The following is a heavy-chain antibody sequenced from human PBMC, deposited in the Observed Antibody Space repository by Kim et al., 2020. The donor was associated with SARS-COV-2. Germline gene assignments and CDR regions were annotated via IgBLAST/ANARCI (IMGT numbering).Heavy chain of an antibody. CDR2: INHSGST. CDR3: ARRAGNFDY. J-gene: IGHJ4*02. V-gene: IGHV4-34*01. D-gene: IGHD6-13*01. Sequence: SETLSLTCAVYGGSFSGYYWSWIRQPPGKGLEWIGEINHSGSTNYNPSLKSRVTISVDTSKNQFSLTLSSVTAADTAVYYCARRAGNFDYWGQGTLVTVS. CDR1: GGSFSGYY.